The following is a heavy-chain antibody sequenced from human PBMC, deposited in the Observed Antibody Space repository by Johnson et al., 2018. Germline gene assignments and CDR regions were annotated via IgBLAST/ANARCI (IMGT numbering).Heavy chain of an antibody. V-gene: IGHV3-21*01. J-gene: IGHJ6*02. D-gene: IGHD3-3*01. CDR3: TRYFSYYGMDV. CDR1: GFAFSSYG. Sequence: VQLVQSGGGLVKPGGSLRLSCAASGFAFSSYGMNWVRQAPGKGLEWVSFISDRGDYIYYADSVKGRFTISRDHTKNSASLQMHSRRVEDTAVYYCTRYFSYYGMDVWGQGTTVTVS. CDR2: ISDRGDYI.